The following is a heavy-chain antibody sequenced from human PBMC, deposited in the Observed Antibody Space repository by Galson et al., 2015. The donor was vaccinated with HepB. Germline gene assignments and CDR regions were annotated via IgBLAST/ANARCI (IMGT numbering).Heavy chain of an antibody. D-gene: IGHD3-22*01. Sequence: SLRLSCAASGFTFSSYAMSWVRQAPGKGLEWVSAISWDGGSTYYADSVKGRFTISRDNSKNSLYLQMNSLRTEDTALYYCAKGSYYYDSSGYYGYWGQGTLVTVSS. CDR3: AKGSYYYDSSGYYGY. J-gene: IGHJ4*02. CDR2: ISWDGGST. V-gene: IGHV3-43*02. CDR1: GFTFSSYA.